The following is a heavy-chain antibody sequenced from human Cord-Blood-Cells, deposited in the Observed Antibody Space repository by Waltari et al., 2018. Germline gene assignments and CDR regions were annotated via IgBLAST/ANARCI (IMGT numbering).Heavy chain of an antibody. V-gene: IGHV4-31*03. J-gene: IGHJ5*02. CDR1: GGSISSGGYY. D-gene: IGHD4-17*01. CDR3: ARGVPLGTTATYNWFDP. Sequence: QVQLQESGPGLVKPSQTLSLTCTVSGGSISSGGYYWSWIRQHPGKGLEWIGYIYYSGSTYYNPSLKSRVTISVDTSKNQFSLKLSSVTAADTAVYYCARGVPLGTTATYNWFDPWGQGTLVTVSS. CDR2: IYYSGST.